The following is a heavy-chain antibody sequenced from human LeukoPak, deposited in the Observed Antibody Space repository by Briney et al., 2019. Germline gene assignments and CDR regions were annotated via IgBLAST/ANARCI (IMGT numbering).Heavy chain of an antibody. V-gene: IGHV4-34*01. D-gene: IGHD2-15*01. CDR2: INHSGST. CDR3: ARGRLGYCSGGSCSRNWFDP. CDR1: GGSFSGYY. J-gene: IGHJ5*02. Sequence: KPSETLSLTCAVYGGSFSGYYWSWIRQPPGKGLEWIGEINHSGSTNYNPSLKSRVTISVDTSKNQFSLKLSSVTAADTAVYYCARGRLGYCSGGSCSRNWFDPWGQGTLVTVSS.